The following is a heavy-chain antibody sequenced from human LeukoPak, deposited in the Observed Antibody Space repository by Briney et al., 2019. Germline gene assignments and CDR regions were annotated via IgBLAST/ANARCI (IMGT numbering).Heavy chain of an antibody. CDR3: ARAEYYDYVWGGYRYDAFDY. CDR2: ISGSGGST. CDR1: GFTFSSYA. V-gene: IGHV3-23*01. Sequence: GGSLRLSCAASGFTFSSYAMSWVHQAPGKGLEWVSAISGSGGSTYYADSVKGRFTISRDNSKNTLYLQMNSLRAEDTAVYYCARAEYYDYVWGGYRYDAFDYWGQGTLVTVSS. J-gene: IGHJ4*02. D-gene: IGHD3-16*02.